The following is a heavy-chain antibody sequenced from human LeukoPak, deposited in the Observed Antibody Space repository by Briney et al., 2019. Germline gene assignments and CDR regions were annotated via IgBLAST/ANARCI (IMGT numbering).Heavy chain of an antibody. CDR3: ARDEGLDTALIKRGFDY. Sequence: GGSLRLSCAASGFTFSDYSMNWVRQAPGRGLEWVSSISGTSTHIYYADSVRGRFTISRHIAENSLYLQMNSLRAEDTAVYYCARDEGLDTALIKRGFDYWGQGTLVTVSS. CDR2: ISGTSTHI. CDR1: GFTFSDYS. J-gene: IGHJ4*02. D-gene: IGHD5-18*01. V-gene: IGHV3-21*01.